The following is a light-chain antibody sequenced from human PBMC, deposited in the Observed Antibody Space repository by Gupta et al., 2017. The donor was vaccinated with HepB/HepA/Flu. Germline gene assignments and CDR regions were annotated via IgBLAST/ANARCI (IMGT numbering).Light chain of an antibody. Sequence: QVVLTQSPSASASLGASVRLTCTLSSVHSRYAIAWLQQQPDKGPRYLMTVNSEGSHTKGDGIPDRFSGSSFGPARYPAIASLQSEDAAYYFCQNWDTCFQVFGGGTKLTVL. CDR3: QNWDTCFQV. J-gene: IGLJ2*01. CDR2: VNSEGSH. V-gene: IGLV4-69*01. CDR1: SVHSRYA.